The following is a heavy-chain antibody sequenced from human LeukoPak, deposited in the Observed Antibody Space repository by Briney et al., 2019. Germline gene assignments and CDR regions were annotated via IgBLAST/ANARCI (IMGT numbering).Heavy chain of an antibody. D-gene: IGHD2/OR15-2a*01. CDR1: RFTFSSYW. CDR3: TKDAYLGSNWLDP. Sequence: PGGSLRLSCAASRFTFSSYWMSWVRQAPGKGLEWVASIKQDGSEKYYVDSVKGRFTISRDNAKNSLYLQMNRLRAEDTAVYYCTKDAYLGSNWLDPWGQGTLVTVSS. CDR2: IKQDGSEK. V-gene: IGHV3-7*03. J-gene: IGHJ5*02.